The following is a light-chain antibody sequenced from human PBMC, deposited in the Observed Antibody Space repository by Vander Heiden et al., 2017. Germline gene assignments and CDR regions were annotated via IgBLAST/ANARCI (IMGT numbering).Light chain of an antibody. J-gene: IGLJ3*02. CDR2: SNN. Sequence: QSVLTQPASASGTPGQRVTISGSGSSSNIGSNTVNWYEQLPGTAPKLLIYSNNQRPSGVPDRFSGSKSGTSASLAISGIQSEDDADYYCAAWDDSLNVHWVFGGGTKLTVL. CDR3: AAWDDSLNVHWV. CDR1: SSNIGSNT. V-gene: IGLV1-44*01.